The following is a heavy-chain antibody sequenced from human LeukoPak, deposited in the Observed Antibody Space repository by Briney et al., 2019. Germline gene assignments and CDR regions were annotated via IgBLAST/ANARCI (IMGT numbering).Heavy chain of an antibody. CDR3: ARDEIYGSGSGNWFDP. Sequence: SQTLSLTCTVSGGSNSSGSYYWSWIRQPAGKGLEWIGRIYTSGSTNYNPSLKSRVTISVDTSKNQFSLKLSSVTAADTAVYYCARDEIYGSGSGNWFDPWGQGPWSPSPQ. V-gene: IGHV4-61*02. D-gene: IGHD3-10*01. CDR2: IYTSGST. CDR1: GGSNSSGSYY. J-gene: IGHJ5*02.